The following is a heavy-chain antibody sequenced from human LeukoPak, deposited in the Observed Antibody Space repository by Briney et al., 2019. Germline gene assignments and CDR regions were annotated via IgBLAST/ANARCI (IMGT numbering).Heavy chain of an antibody. J-gene: IGHJ4*02. V-gene: IGHV3-30*18. CDR3: AKGRDSSGSILDY. D-gene: IGHD3-22*01. CDR2: ISYDGSNK. CDR1: GFTFSSYG. Sequence: GGSLRLSCAASGFTFSSYGMHWVRQAPGKGLEWVAVISYDGSNKYYADSVKGRFTISRDNSKDTLYLQMNSLRAEDTAVYYCAKGRDSSGSILDYWGQGTLVTVSS.